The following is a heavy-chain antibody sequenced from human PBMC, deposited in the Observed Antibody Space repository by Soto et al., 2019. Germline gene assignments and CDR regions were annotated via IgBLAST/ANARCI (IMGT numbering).Heavy chain of an antibody. J-gene: IGHJ4*02. CDR2: NHQSGNT. D-gene: IGHD5-18*01. V-gene: IGHV4-4*02. CDR3: ATRDTGRVY. Sequence: QVQLQESGPGLVKPSGTLSLTCAVSGVSISSHDWWTWVRQPPGKGLEWIGENHQSGNTNYNSSLESRVTISLDKSKNQFSLQLSSVTVADTAVYYCATRDTGRVYWGQGTLVTVSS. CDR1: GVSISSHDW.